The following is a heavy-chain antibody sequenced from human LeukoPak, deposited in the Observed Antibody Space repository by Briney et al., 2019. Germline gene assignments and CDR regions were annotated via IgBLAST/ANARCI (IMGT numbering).Heavy chain of an antibody. Sequence: GGSLRLSCAASGFTFSSDAMHWVRQAPGKGLEWVAVISHDGNNEYYADSVKGRFSISRDNSRSTLYLQMNSLRPEDTAVYYCARSNPGDYTLHLIDSWGQGTLVTVSS. D-gene: IGHD4-17*01. CDR2: ISHDGNNE. V-gene: IGHV3-30-3*01. CDR3: ARSNPGDYTLHLIDS. CDR1: GFTFSSDA. J-gene: IGHJ4*02.